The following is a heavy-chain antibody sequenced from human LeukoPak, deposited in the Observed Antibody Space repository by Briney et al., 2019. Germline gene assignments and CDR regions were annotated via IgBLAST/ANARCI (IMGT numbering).Heavy chain of an antibody. CDR2: INQRGST. CDR3: ARANTFHNSFDP. J-gene: IGHJ5*02. D-gene: IGHD3-16*01. Sequence: KPSETLSLTCAVYGGSFRGYYWSWVRQPPGKGLEWIGEINQRGSTNYNPPLKSRVTISAATSKNQLPLKLSSVPAADTDVYSCARANTFHNSFDPWGQGTLVTVSS. V-gene: IGHV4-34*01. CDR1: GGSFRGYY.